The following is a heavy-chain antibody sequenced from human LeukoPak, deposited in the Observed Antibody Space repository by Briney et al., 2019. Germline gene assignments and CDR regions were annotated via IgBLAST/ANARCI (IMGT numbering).Heavy chain of an antibody. CDR2: ISGSGTTI. V-gene: IGHV3-11*04. Sequence: GGSLRLSCAASGFTFNDYYMSWIRQAPGKGLEWVSYISGSGTTIYYPDSVKGRFTISRDNAKNSLYLQMNSLRAEDTAVYYCARDEGAAGTTVNFDYWGQGTLVTVSS. CDR3: ARDEGAAGTTVNFDY. J-gene: IGHJ4*02. CDR1: GFTFNDYY. D-gene: IGHD6-13*01.